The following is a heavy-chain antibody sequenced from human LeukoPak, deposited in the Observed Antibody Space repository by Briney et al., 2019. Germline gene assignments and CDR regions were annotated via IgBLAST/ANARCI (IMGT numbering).Heavy chain of an antibody. J-gene: IGHJ6*02. Sequence: SGPTLVKPTQTLTLTCALSGLSLSTSGVGVGWIRQPPGKALQWLALIYWDADERYNPSLKTRLTITRDASKNQVVLTMTNMDPADTVTYYCAHTGYGSGSYLRYYYFGLDVWGQGTTVTVSS. CDR2: IYWDADE. V-gene: IGHV2-5*02. CDR3: AHTGYGSGSYLRYYYFGLDV. CDR1: GLSLSTSGVG. D-gene: IGHD3-10*01.